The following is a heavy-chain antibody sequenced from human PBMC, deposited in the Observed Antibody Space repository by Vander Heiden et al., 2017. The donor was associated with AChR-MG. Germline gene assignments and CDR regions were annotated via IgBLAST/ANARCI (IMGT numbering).Heavy chain of an antibody. CDR3: ARHDWVGVSKPDQRNRFDP. D-gene: IGHD3-10*01. CDR1: GPPISNSLYY. Sequence: QLQLQESGPGLVKSSETLSLVCTVSGPPISNSLYYWGWIRQPPGKGLQWIGSISHGGTTYYNPSLTSRVAISVDTSKNQFSLRLTSVTATDTSVYHCARHDWVGVSKPDQRNRFDPWGQGTLVTVSS. J-gene: IGHJ5*02. V-gene: IGHV4-39*01. CDR2: ISHGGTT.